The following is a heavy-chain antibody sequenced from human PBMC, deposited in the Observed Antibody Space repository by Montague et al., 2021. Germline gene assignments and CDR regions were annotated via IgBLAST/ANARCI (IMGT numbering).Heavy chain of an antibody. J-gene: IGHJ4*02. CDR1: GFSFSYA. V-gene: IGHV3-30*04. D-gene: IGHD2-15*01. CDR3: ARECGSFHDAGYFDY. Sequence: SLRLSCAASGFSFSYAMHCFRRAPRKELLLLALISNVVSNKHYAGTVRGRVTISRDNSKSTLYLQVYSLRAEDTAVYYSARECGSFHDAGYFDYWGQGSLVTVSS. CDR2: ISNVVSNK.